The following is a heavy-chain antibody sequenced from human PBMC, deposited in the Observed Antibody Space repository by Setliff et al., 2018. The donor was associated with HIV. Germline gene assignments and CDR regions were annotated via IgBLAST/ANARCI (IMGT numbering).Heavy chain of an antibody. Sequence: AASVKVSCKASGHTFSNSDIHWVRRATGQGLEWMGWMNPNTGVAGYSLKFQGRVTMTRDTSISTAYMELSSLTSEDTAVYWCASGKGVGGVIITGGLDVWGKGTTVTVSS. D-gene: IGHD3-10*01. CDR1: GHTFSNSD. CDR3: ASGKGVGGVIITGGLDV. CDR2: MNPNTGVA. J-gene: IGHJ6*04. V-gene: IGHV1-8*01.